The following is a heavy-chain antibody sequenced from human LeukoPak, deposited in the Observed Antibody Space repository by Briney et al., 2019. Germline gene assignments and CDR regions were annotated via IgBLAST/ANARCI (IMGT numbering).Heavy chain of an antibody. D-gene: IGHD2-15*01. CDR3: ATADCSGGSCYAFDY. V-gene: IGHV3-30*03. CDR2: ISYDGSNK. Sequence: GGSLRLSCAASGFTFSSYGMHWVRQAPGKGLEWVAVISYDGSNKYYADSVKGRFTISRDNSKNTLYLQMNSPRAEDTAVYYCATADCSGGSCYAFDYWGQGTLVTVSS. J-gene: IGHJ4*02. CDR1: GFTFSSYG.